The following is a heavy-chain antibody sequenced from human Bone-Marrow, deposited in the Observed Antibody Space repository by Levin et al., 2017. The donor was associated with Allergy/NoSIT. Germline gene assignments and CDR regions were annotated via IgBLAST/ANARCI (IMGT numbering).Heavy chain of an antibody. Sequence: SGPTLVKPTQTLTLTCTFSGFSLSTSGMCVSWIRQSPGKAPEWLARIDWDDEKHYSTSQKTRLTISKDTSKNQVVLTMANVDPVDTATYYCARINRHYGNLTGYYLIFDYWGQGPPVSVSS. CDR2: IDWDDEK. CDR1: GFSLSTSGMC. CDR3: ARINRHYGNLTGYYLIFDY. D-gene: IGHD3-9*01. V-gene: IGHV2-70*11. J-gene: IGHJ4*02.